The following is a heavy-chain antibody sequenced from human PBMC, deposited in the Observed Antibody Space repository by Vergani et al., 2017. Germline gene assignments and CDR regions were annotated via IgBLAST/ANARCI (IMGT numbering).Heavy chain of an antibody. CDR2: IIPILGIA. D-gene: IGHD2-15*01. CDR3: AGHPQRYCSGGSCYSDLYYYYGMDV. J-gene: IGHJ6*02. CDR1: GGTFSSYA. V-gene: IGHV1-69*04. Sequence: QVQLVQSGAEVKKPGSSVKVSCKASGGTFSSYAISWVRQAPGQGLEWMGRIIPILGIANYAQKFQGRVTITAEKSTSTAYMERISLRSEDTAVYYCAGHPQRYCSGGSCYSDLYYYYGMDVWGQGTTVTVSS.